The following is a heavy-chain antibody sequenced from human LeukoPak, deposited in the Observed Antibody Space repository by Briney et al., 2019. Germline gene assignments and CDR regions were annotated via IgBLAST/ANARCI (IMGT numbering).Heavy chain of an antibody. V-gene: IGHV3-23*01. CDR1: GFTFSSYG. Sequence: PGGSLRLSCAASGFTFSSYGMSWVRQAPGKGLEWVSAISGSGGSTYYADSVKGRFTISSDNSKNTLYLQMNSLRAEDTAVYYCAKELGSSWYSYFDYWGQGTLVTVSS. J-gene: IGHJ4*02. CDR3: AKELGSSWYSYFDY. CDR2: ISGSGGST. D-gene: IGHD6-13*01.